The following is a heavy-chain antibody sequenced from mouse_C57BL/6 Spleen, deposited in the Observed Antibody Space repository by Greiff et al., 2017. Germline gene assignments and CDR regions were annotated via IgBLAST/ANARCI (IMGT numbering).Heavy chain of an antibody. D-gene: IGHD1-1*01. J-gene: IGHJ2*01. CDR2: INPYNGGT. Sequence: VQLQQSGPVLVKPGASVKMSCKASGYTFTDYYMNWVKQSHGKSLEWIGVINPYNGGTSYNQKFKGKATLTVDKSSSTAYMELNSLTSEDSAVYYCARGVYYYGSSYDFDYWGQGTTLTVSS. CDR3: ARGVYYYGSSYDFDY. V-gene: IGHV1-19*01. CDR1: GYTFTDYY.